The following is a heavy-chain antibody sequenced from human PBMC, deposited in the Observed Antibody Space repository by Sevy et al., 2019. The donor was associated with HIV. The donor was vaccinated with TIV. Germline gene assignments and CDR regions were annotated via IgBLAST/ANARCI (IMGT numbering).Heavy chain of an antibody. CDR2: IYYTEST. V-gene: IGHV4-59*11. CDR3: ARDCVYGYWHTFHI. CDR1: GGSLSSHY. D-gene: IGHD2-8*01. J-gene: IGHJ3*02. Sequence: SETLSLTCSVSGGSLSSHYWSWIRQPPGKGLEWIGHIYYTESTNYSPSLKSRVTISLDTSKNQVSLKLRSVSAADTALYYGARDCVYGYWHTFHIGGQWTMVTVSS.